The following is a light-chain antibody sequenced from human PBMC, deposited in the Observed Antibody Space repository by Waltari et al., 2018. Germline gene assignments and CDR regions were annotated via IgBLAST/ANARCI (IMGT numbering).Light chain of an antibody. J-gene: IGLJ3*02. CDR2: VNSDGSH. CDR3: QTGGHGTWV. V-gene: IGLV4-69*01. Sequence: QLVVTQSPSASASLGASDKLTCTLSSGHRSNAIAWLQQHPESGPRYLMKVNSDGSHSRGAEIPDRFSGSSSGAERYLTISNLQSEDEADYYCQTGGHGTWVFGGGTKLTVL. CDR1: SGHRSNA.